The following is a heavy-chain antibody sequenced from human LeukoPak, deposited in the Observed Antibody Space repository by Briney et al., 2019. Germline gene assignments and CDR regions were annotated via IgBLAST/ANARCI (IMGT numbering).Heavy chain of an antibody. CDR2: VSINGNTK. Sequence: GGSLRLSCAASGFTLSSYAVHWVRQAPGEGLEWLAVVSINGNTKFYADSVKGRFTISRDNFENTVSLQVNSLRAADTAVYYCAREVYSYGLGAFDYWGQGTLVTVSS. D-gene: IGHD5-18*01. CDR1: GFTLSSYA. J-gene: IGHJ4*02. CDR3: AREVYSYGLGAFDY. V-gene: IGHV3-30*04.